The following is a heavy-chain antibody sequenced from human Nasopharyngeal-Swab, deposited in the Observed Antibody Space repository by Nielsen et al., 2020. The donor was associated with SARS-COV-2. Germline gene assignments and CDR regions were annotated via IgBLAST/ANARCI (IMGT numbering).Heavy chain of an antibody. D-gene: IGHD5-24*01. V-gene: IGHV3-48*03. CDR1: GFTFSSYE. CDR2: ISSSGSTI. CDR3: AREPPGRWLQRVFDY. Sequence: GESLKISCAASGFTFSSYEMNWVRQAPGKGLEWVSYISSSGSTIYYADSVKGRFTISRDNAKNSLYLQMNSLRAEDTAVYYCAREPPGRWLQRVFDYWGQGTLVTVSS. J-gene: IGHJ4*02.